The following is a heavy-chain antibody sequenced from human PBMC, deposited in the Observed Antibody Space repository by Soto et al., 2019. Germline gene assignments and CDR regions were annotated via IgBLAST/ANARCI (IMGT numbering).Heavy chain of an antibody. Sequence: ASVKVSCKASGYTFTGYYMHWVRQAPGQGLEWMGWINPNSGGTNYAQKFQGWVTMTRDTSISTAYMELSRLRSDDTAVYYCARSEYSDILTGYSSTWSAPWGQGTLVTVSS. J-gene: IGHJ5*02. V-gene: IGHV1-2*04. CDR2: INPNSGGT. CDR3: ARSEYSDILTGYSSTWSAP. CDR1: GYTFTGYY. D-gene: IGHD3-9*01.